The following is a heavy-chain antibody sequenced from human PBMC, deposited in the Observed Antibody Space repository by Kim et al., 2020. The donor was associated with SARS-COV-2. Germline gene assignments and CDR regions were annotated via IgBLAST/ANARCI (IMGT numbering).Heavy chain of an antibody. CDR2: INHSGST. Sequence: SETLSLTCAVYGGSFSGYYWSWIRQPPGKGLEWIGEINHSGSTNYNPSLKSRVTISVDTSKNQFSLKLSSVTAADTAVYYCARGPRSPGEGLTWFDPWGQGTLVTVSS. D-gene: IGHD3-16*01. CDR3: ARGPRSPGEGLTWFDP. J-gene: IGHJ5*02. CDR1: GGSFSGYY. V-gene: IGHV4-34*01.